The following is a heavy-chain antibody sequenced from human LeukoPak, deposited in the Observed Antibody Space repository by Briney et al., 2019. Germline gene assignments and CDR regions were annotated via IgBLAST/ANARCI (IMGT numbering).Heavy chain of an antibody. Sequence: GGSLRLSCEASGFTFSAYAMTWVRQAPGKGLEWVANIKQDGSDRYYVDSVEGRFTISRDNAKNSLYLQMNTLRVEDTAVYYCARDESSAWYYYWGQGALVTVSS. CDR3: ARDESSAWYYY. V-gene: IGHV3-7*04. CDR1: GFTFSAYA. CDR2: IKQDGSDR. D-gene: IGHD6-19*01. J-gene: IGHJ4*02.